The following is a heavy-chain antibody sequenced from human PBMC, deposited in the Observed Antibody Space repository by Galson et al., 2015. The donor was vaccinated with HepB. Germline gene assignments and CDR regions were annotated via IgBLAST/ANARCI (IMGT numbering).Heavy chain of an antibody. Sequence: SVKVSCKASGYTFTSYYLHWVRQTPGQGLEWMGIINPSGGSTSYAQKFQGRVTMTRDTSTSTVYMELSSLRSEDTAVYYGARDSSGYYYVDYCVQGTLVTVSS. D-gene: IGHD3-22*01. CDR3: ARDSSGYYYVDY. V-gene: IGHV1-46*01. CDR2: INPSGGST. J-gene: IGHJ4*02. CDR1: GYTFTSYY.